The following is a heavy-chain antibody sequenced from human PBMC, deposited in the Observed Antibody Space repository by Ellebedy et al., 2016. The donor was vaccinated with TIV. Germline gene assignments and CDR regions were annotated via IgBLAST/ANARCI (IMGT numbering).Heavy chain of an antibody. Sequence: AASVKVSCKASGGTFNSHVVRWVRQAPGQGLEWLGRIITVLGIRNYVQMLQGRVTITAHKSTSTVYMELGSLKSEDTAGYYCSRGSVKMILGVKWGEEGETFDIWGQGTTVTVSS. CDR3: SRGSVKMILGVKWGEEGETFDI. CDR1: GGTFNSHV. J-gene: IGHJ3*02. D-gene: IGHD3-10*01. V-gene: IGHV1-69*04. CDR2: IITVLGIR.